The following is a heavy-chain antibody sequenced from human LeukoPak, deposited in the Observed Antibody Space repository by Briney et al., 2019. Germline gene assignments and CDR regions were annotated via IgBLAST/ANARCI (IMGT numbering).Heavy chain of an antibody. J-gene: IGHJ6*02. V-gene: IGHV1-2*02. D-gene: IGHD3-9*01. Sequence: GASVKVSCKASGYTFTGYYMRWERQAPGQGLEWMGWINPNSGGTNYAQKFQGRVTMTRDTSISTAYMELSRLRSDDTAVYYCARAYDILTGYLYGMDVWGQGNTVTVSS. CDR3: ARAYDILTGYLYGMDV. CDR1: GYTFTGYY. CDR2: INPNSGGT.